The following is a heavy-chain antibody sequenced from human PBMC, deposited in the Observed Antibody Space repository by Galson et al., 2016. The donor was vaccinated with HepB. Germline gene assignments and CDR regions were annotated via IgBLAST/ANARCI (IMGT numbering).Heavy chain of an antibody. D-gene: IGHD6-13*01. J-gene: IGHJ6*02. CDR3: ARVHTAAAGFGGLDV. Sequence: SLRLSCAASGFTFDDYAMTRVRRAPGKGLEWVSGINWNGGRTGYADSVKDRFTISRDSAKNSLYLQMNSLRAEDTALYHCARVHTAAAGFGGLDVGGQGTTVAVSS. V-gene: IGHV3-20*01. CDR1: GFTFDDYA. CDR2: INWNGGRT.